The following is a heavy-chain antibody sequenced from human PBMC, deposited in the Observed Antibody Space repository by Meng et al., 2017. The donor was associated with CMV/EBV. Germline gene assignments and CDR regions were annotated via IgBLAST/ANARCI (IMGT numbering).Heavy chain of an antibody. J-gene: IGHJ4*02. Sequence: LYCAASGFNFGSYGMSWVRQAPGKGLEWVSAIDSSGGNTHYADSVKGRLTISRDNSKNTLYLQMNSLRADDTAVYYCAGWFLAHFDHWGQGTLVTVSS. D-gene: IGHD2-15*01. CDR2: IDSSGGNT. V-gene: IGHV3-23*01. CDR3: AGWFLAHFDH. CDR1: GFNFGSYG.